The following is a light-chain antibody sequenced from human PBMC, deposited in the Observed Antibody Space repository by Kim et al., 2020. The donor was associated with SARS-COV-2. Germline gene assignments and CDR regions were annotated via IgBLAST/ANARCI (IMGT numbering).Light chain of an antibody. CDR3: QQYKNWPPYS. Sequence: SPGERATLSCRASQSVSSNLAWYQQKPGQAPRLLIYGAYTRATGIPARFSGSGSGTEFTLTISSLQSEDFAVYYCQQYKNWPPYSFGQGTKLEI. J-gene: IGKJ2*03. CDR1: QSVSSN. CDR2: GAY. V-gene: IGKV3-15*01.